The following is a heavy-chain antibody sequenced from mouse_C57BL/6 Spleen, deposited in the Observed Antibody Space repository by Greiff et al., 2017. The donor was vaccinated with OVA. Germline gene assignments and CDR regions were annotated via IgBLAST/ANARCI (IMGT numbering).Heavy chain of an antibody. D-gene: IGHD2-4*01. V-gene: IGHV5-17*01. J-gene: IGHJ1*03. Sequence: EVHLVESGGGLVKPGGSLKLSCAASGFTFSDYGMHWVRQAPEKGLEWVAYISSGRSTISYADTVKGRFTISRDNAKNTLFLQMTRLRSEDTAMYYCASDGLRRRYFDVWGTGTTVTVSS. CDR3: ASDGLRRRYFDV. CDR2: ISSGRSTI. CDR1: GFTFSDYG.